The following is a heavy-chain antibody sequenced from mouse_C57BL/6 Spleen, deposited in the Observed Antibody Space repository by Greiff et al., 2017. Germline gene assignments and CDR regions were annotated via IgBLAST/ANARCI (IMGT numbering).Heavy chain of an antibody. CDR3: ARVARYFDV. CDR2: IYPRSGNT. Sequence: VKLMESGAELARPGASVKLSCKASGYTFTSYGISWVKQRTGQGLEWIGEIYPRSGNTYYNEKFKGKATLTADKSSSTAYMGLRSLTSEDSAVYFCARVARYFDVWGTGTTVTVSS. V-gene: IGHV1-81*01. CDR1: GYTFTSYG. J-gene: IGHJ1*03.